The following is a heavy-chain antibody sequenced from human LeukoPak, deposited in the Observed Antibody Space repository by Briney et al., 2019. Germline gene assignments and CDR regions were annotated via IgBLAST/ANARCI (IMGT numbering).Heavy chain of an antibody. CDR1: GFTFSSSA. D-gene: IGHD5-24*01. CDR3: AKPFRLQIPSDYFDY. CDR2: ISGSGGST. V-gene: IGHV3-23*01. J-gene: IGHJ4*02. Sequence: RGSLRLSCAASGFTFSSSAMSSVRQAPGKGLEWVSAISGSGGSTYYADSVKGRFTISRDNSKNTLYLQMNSLRAEDTAVYYCAKPFRLQIPSDYFDYWGQGTLVTVSS.